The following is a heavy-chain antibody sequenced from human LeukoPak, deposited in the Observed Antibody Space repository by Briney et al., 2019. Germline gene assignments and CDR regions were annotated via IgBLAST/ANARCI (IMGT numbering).Heavy chain of an antibody. D-gene: IGHD2-2*01. CDR2: INPDSGGT. V-gene: IGHV1-2*06. Sequence: ASVKVSCKASGYTFIGYYMHWVRQAPGQGLEWMGRINPDSGGTNFAQRFQGRVTMTRDTSINTAYMELSRLRSDDTAVYYCARDLFSSPVVPAPWWFDPWGQGTLVTVSS. CDR3: ARDLFSSPVVPAPWWFDP. CDR1: GYTFIGYY. J-gene: IGHJ5*02.